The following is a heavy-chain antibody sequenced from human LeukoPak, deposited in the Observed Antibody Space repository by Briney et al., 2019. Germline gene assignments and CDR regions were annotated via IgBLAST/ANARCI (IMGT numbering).Heavy chain of an antibody. CDR1: GFPFSNFP. V-gene: IGHV3-23*01. D-gene: IGHD3-9*01. Sequence: GASLKLFCEASGFPFSNFPMYWGRPDPGEGLGLDSADSGRDDSTYYADSVKGRFTISRDTSKNTLYLQMNSLRAEDTAVYYCAKWGDYDILTGYYDPDYWGQGTLVTVSS. CDR3: AKWGDYDILTGYYDPDY. CDR2: DSGRDDST. J-gene: IGHJ4*02.